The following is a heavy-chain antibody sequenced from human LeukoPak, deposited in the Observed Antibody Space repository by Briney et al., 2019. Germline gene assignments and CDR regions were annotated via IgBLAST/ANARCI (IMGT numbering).Heavy chain of an antibody. Sequence: SETLSLTCTVSGGSISGYYWSWIRQPPGKGLEWIGNIYYSGSTNYNPSLKSRVIISVDTSKNQFSLKLSSVTAAGTAVYYCARLSSSNQSKGDYWGQGTLVTVSS. D-gene: IGHD2-2*01. CDR2: IYYSGST. J-gene: IGHJ4*02. CDR1: GGSISGYY. V-gene: IGHV4-59*01. CDR3: ARLSSSNQSKGDY.